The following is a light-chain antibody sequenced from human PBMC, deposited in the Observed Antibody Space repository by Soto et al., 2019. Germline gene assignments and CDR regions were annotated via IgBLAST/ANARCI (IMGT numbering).Light chain of an antibody. Sequence: QSVLTQPPSVSGAPGQRVTISCTGSSSNIGAGYDVYWYQHLPGTAPKLLIYNNNQRPSGVPDPHRFSGSKSGTSASLAISGLRSEDEADYYCAAWDGSLSGRVFGGGTKLTVL. CDR2: NNN. CDR3: AAWDGSLSGRV. V-gene: IGLV1-47*02. CDR1: SSNIGAGYD. J-gene: IGLJ2*01.